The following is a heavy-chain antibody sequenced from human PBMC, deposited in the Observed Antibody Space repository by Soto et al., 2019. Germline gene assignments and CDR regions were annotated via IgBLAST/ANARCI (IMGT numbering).Heavy chain of an antibody. CDR2: IYYSGST. J-gene: IGHJ5*02. Sequence: PSETLALTCTVSGGSISSSSYYWGRIRQPPGKGLEWIGSIYYSGSTYYNPSLKSRVTISVDTSKSQFSLKLSSVTAADTAVYYCARHIVVVVAAPPRWFDPWGRGTLVTVSS. CDR3: ARHIVVVVAAPPRWFDP. CDR1: GGSISSSSYY. D-gene: IGHD2-15*01. V-gene: IGHV4-39*01.